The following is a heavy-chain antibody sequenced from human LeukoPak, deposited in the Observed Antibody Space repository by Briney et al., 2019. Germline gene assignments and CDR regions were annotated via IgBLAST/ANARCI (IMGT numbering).Heavy chain of an antibody. Sequence: PGGSLRLSCAASGFTFSSYGMHWVRQAPGKGLEWVAVISYDGSNKYYADSVKGRFTISRDNSKNTLYLQMNSLRAEDTAVYYCARDGEKQWLGPFDYWGQGTLVTVSS. CDR2: ISYDGSNK. D-gene: IGHD6-19*01. J-gene: IGHJ4*02. CDR1: GFTFSSYG. CDR3: ARDGEKQWLGPFDY. V-gene: IGHV3-30*03.